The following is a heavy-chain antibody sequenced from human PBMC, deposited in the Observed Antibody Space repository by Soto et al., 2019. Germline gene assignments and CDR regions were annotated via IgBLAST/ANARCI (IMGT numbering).Heavy chain of an antibody. D-gene: IGHD3-3*01. V-gene: IGHV4-59*01. J-gene: IGHJ5*02. CDR3: ARGGEVDDFWSGYSNP. CDR1: GGSISSYY. Sequence: PSATLSLTYTVSGGSISSYYWSWIRQPPGKGLEWIGYIYYSGSTNYNPSLKSRVTISVDTSKNQFSLKLSSVTAADTAVYYCARGGEVDDFWSGYSNPWGQGTLVTVSS. CDR2: IYYSGST.